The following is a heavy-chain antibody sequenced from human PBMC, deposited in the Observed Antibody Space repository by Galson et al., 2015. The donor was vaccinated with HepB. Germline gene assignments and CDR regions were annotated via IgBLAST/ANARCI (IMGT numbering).Heavy chain of an antibody. CDR3: ARMEHCSSTSCYKGRSGYFDL. Sequence: QSGAEVKKPGESLKISCKASGYTFTSYGISWVRQAPGQGLEWMGWISAYNGNTNYAQKLQGRVTMTTDTSTSTAYMELRSLRSDDTAVYYCARMEHCSSTSCYKGRSGYFDLWGRGTLVTVSS. CDR1: GYTFTSYG. J-gene: IGHJ2*01. CDR2: ISAYNGNT. D-gene: IGHD2-2*02. V-gene: IGHV1-18*01.